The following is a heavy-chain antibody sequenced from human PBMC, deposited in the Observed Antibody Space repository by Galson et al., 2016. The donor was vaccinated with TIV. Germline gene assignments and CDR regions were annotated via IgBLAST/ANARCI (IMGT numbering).Heavy chain of an antibody. CDR3: ARDTARVYGRGSLLDS. J-gene: IGHJ5*01. Sequence: SLRLSCAATGFNFDNYAIHWVRQAPGKGLEWVAVISHDENNKYYSDSVKGRFTTSRENYKSTTYLQMNLLKTEDTAVYYCARDTARVYGRGSLLDSWGQGILVTVSS. D-gene: IGHD3-10*01. CDR1: GFNFDNYA. CDR2: ISHDENNK. V-gene: IGHV3-30-3*01.